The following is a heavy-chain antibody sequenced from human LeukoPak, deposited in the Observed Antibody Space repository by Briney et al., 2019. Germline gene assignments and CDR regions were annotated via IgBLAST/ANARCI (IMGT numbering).Heavy chain of an antibody. V-gene: IGHV3-66*01. J-gene: IGHJ3*02. CDR1: EFTFTNFW. Sequence: QPGGSLRLSCAASEFTFTNFWMSWVRQAPGKGLEWVSVIYSGGSTYYADSVKGRFTISRDNSRNTLYLQMNSLRAEDTAVYYCARETKPHDAFDIWGQGTMVTVSS. CDR3: ARETKPHDAFDI. CDR2: IYSGGST.